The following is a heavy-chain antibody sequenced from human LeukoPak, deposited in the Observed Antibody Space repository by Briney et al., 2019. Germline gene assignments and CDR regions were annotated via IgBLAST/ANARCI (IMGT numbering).Heavy chain of an antibody. J-gene: IGHJ4*02. D-gene: IGHD6-13*01. CDR3: ARDTARITTPGGPDY. CDR1: GYTFASYG. V-gene: IGHV1-18*01. Sequence: ASVKVSCKASGYTFASYGISWVRQAPGQGLEWMGWISAYNDNTKYAQNLQGRVTLTTDTSTSTAYMELGSLTSDDTALYYCARDTARITTPGGPDYWGQGTLVTVSS. CDR2: ISAYNDNT.